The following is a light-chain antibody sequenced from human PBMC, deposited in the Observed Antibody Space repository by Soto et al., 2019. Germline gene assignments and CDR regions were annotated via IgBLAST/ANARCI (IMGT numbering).Light chain of an antibody. CDR1: HDIKKW. CDR3: HQASSFPYT. V-gene: IGKV1-12*01. CDR2: AAS. Sequence: DIQMTQSPSSVSASVGDTINITCRASHDIKKWLAWYQQKPGKAPKVLIYAASTLESGVSPRFSGSVAGTEFSLTISSLQTEDFATYFCHQASSFPYTFGPGTKVDIK. J-gene: IGKJ3*01.